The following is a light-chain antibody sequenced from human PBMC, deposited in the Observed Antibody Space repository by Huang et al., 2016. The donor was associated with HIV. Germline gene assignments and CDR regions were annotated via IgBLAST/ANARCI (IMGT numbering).Light chain of an antibody. CDR3: QQYSTLPWT. CDR2: GSS. Sequence: EIVLTQSPDTLSLAPGERGALSCRAIQNVTNDYLAWYQQKSGQAPRRLIDGSSGWATGGPVRFGGSGSGAEFILTIDRLEPEDFASYYCQQYSTLPWTFGPGTKLEVK. J-gene: IGKJ1*01. CDR1: QNVTNDY. V-gene: IGKV3-20*01.